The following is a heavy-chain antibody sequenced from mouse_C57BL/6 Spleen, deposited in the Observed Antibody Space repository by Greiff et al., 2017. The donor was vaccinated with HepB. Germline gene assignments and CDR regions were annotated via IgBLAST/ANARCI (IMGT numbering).Heavy chain of an antibody. J-gene: IGHJ2*01. V-gene: IGHV5-4*01. CDR3: ARDEPVYFDY. Sequence: EVQLVESGGGLVKPGGSLKLSCAASGFTFSSYAMSWVRQTPEKRLEWVATISDGGSYTYYPDNVKGRFTISRDNAKNNLYLQMSHLKSEDTAMYYCARDEPVYFDYWGQGTTLTVSS. CDR1: GFTFSSYA. CDR2: ISDGGSYT.